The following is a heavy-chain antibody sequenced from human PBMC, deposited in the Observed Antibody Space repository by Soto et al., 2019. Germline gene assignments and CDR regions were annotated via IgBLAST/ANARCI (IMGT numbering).Heavy chain of an antibody. V-gene: IGHV3-48*03. D-gene: IGHD5-12*01. J-gene: IGHJ4*02. Sequence: PGGSLRLSCAASGFTFSSYEMNWVRQAPGKGLEWVSYISSSGSTIYYADSVKGRFTISRDNAKNSLYLQMNSLRAEDTAVYYCASFPRPNPRREGYNYGPFFDYWGQGTLVTVSS. CDR1: GFTFSSYE. CDR3: ASFPRPNPRREGYNYGPFFDY. CDR2: ISSSGSTI.